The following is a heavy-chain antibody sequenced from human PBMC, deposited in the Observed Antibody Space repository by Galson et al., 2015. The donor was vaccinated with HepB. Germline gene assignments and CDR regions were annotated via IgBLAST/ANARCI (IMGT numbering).Heavy chain of an antibody. V-gene: IGHV3-33*08. CDR2: IWYDGSNK. J-gene: IGHJ5*02. CDR3: ARGGWGTSGDTNWFDP. CDR1: GFTFSSYA. Sequence: SLRLSCAASGFTFSSYAMHWVRQAPGKGLEWVAVIWYDGSNKYYADSVKGRFTISRDNSKNTLYLQMNSLRAEDTAVYYCARGGWGTSGDTNWFDPWGQGTLVTVSS. D-gene: IGHD3-16*01.